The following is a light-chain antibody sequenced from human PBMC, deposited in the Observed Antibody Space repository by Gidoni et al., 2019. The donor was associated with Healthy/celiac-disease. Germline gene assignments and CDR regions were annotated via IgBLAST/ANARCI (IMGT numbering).Light chain of an antibody. CDR2: EGS. CDR1: SSEVGSYNL. Sequence: QSALTQPASVSGYPGPSITISCTGTSSEVGSYNLVSWYQQHPGKAPKLMIYEGSKRPSGVSNRFSGSKSGNTASLTISGLQAEDEADYYCCSYAGSSTYVFGTGTKVTVL. J-gene: IGLJ1*01. V-gene: IGLV2-23*01. CDR3: CSYAGSSTYV.